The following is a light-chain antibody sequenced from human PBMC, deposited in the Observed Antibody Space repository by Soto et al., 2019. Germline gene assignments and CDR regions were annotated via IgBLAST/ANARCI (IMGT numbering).Light chain of an antibody. J-gene: IGKJ2*01. V-gene: IGKV4-1*01. CDR3: QHFFSPPFP. CDR1: QGLLANCNNKNC. CDR2: WAS. Sequence: DIVMTQSPDSLAVSLGERATINCKSSQGLLANCNNKNCLAWYQHKPGQPPKMLILWASTRESGVPDRFSGSGSGTDFTLTISSLQAEDAAVYYCQHFFSPPFPFGQGTKLEIK.